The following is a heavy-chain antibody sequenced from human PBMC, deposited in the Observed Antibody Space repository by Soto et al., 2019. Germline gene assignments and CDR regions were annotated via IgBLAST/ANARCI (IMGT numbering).Heavy chain of an antibody. J-gene: IGHJ4*02. V-gene: IGHV3-23*01. Sequence: GGSLRLSCAASGFTFSSYAVSWVRQAPGKGPEWISSISGSGSTIYYADSVKGRFTISRDNSKNTLYLQMSSLRAEDTAVYYCAKVFYYYDSSGYYYFDYWCQGILVTVSS. D-gene: IGHD3-22*01. CDR3: AKVFYYYDSSGYYYFDY. CDR2: ISGSGSTI. CDR1: GFTFSSYA.